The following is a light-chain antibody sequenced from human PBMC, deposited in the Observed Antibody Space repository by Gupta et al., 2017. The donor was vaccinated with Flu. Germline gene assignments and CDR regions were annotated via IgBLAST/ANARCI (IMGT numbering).Light chain of an antibody. CDR2: GAS. CDR1: QSVSSSY. V-gene: IGKV3/OR2-268*02. CDR3: QQGPRGGT. Sequence: EIVMTQSPATLSLSPGERATLSCRASQSVSSSYLSWYQQKPGQAPRLLIYGASTRATGIPARFSGSGSGTDFTLTISSLQPEDFAVYYCQQGPRGGTFGPGTKVEIK. J-gene: IGKJ3*01.